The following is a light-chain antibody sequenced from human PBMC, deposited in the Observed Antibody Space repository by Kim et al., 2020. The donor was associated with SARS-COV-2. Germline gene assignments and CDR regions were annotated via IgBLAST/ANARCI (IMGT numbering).Light chain of an antibody. CDR1: SLRKYY. CDR3: NSRDTSNFVI. Sequence: SSELTQDPAVSVALGQTVRITCQGDSLRKYYASWYQQKPGQAPVLLISGKNNRTSGIPDRFSGSSSGNTASLTIAGAQAEDEADYYCNSRDTSNFVIFGGGTQLTVL. CDR2: GKN. V-gene: IGLV3-19*01. J-gene: IGLJ2*01.